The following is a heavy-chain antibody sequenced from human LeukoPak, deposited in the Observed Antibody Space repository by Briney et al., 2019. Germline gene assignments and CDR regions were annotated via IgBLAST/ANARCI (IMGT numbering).Heavy chain of an antibody. D-gene: IGHD4-17*01. Sequence: TPSETLSLTCAVYGGSFSGYYWSWIRQPPGKGLEWIGEINHSGSTNYNPSLKSRVTISVDTSKNQFSLKLSSVTAADTAVYYCARGRYRPMPTVTTVFDYWGQGTLVTVSS. V-gene: IGHV4-34*01. CDR2: INHSGST. J-gene: IGHJ4*02. CDR3: ARGRYRPMPTVTTVFDY. CDR1: GGSFSGYY.